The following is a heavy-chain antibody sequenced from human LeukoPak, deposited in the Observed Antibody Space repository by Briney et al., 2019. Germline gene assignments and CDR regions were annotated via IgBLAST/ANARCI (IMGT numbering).Heavy chain of an antibody. CDR1: GLTFSSYS. J-gene: IGHJ5*02. CDR2: ISSSSSYI. D-gene: IGHD2-2*01. Sequence: GGSLRLSCAASGLTFSSYSMKWVRHPPGKGLEWVSSISSSSSYIYYADSVKGRFTISRDNAKNSLYLQMNRLRAEDTAVYYCARDGGGTSCSGFDPWGQGTLVTVSS. CDR3: ARDGGGTSCSGFDP. V-gene: IGHV3-21*01.